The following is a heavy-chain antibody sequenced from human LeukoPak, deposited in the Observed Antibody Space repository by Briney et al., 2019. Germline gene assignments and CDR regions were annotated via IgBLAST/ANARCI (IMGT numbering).Heavy chain of an antibody. CDR1: GYTFTGYY. V-gene: IGHV1-2*02. D-gene: IGHD4-17*01. J-gene: IGHJ4*02. CDR2: INPNSGGT. Sequence: GASLKVSCKASGYTFTGYYMHWVRQAPGQGLEWMGWINPNSGGTKYAQKFQGRVTMTRDTSISTAYMELSRLRSDDTAVYYCARVPDYGDWFDYWGQGSLVTASS. CDR3: ARVPDYGDWFDY.